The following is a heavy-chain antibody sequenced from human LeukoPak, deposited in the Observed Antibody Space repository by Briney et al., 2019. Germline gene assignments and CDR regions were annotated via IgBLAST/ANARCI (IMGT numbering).Heavy chain of an antibody. CDR2: IKSKTDGGTT. D-gene: IGHD3-9*01. CDR1: GFTFSDAW. J-gene: IGHJ4*02. CDR3: TTIKVLRYFVYFDY. Sequence: KAGGSLRLSCAASGFTFSDAWVSWVRQAPGKGLEWVGRIKSKTDGGTTDYAAPVKGRFTISRDDSKNTLYLQMNSLKTEDTAVYYCTTIKVLRYFVYFDYWGRGTLVTVSS. V-gene: IGHV3-15*01.